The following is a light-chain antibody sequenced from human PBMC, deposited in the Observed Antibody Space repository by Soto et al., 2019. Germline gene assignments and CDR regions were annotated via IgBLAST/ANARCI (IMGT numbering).Light chain of an antibody. V-gene: IGKV4-1*01. CDR1: QSVLYSSNNKNY. CDR3: QQYYCTPLT. CDR2: WAS. Sequence: DIVMTQSPDSLAVSLGERATINCKSSQSVLYSSNNKNYLAWYQQKPGQPPKLLIYWASTRESGVPDRFSGSRSRTDFTLTISSLQAEDLAVYYCQQYYCTPLTFGPGTKVGIK. J-gene: IGKJ3*01.